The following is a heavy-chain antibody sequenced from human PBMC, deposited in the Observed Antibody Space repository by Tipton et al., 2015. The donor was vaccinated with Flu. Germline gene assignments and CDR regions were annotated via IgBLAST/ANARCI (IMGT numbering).Heavy chain of an antibody. J-gene: IGHJ4*02. V-gene: IGHV4-39*07. CDR1: GGSISSSRYY. D-gene: IGHD2-2*01. Sequence: LRLSCTVSGGSISSSRYYWGWIRQPPGKGLEWIGSIYHSGTAYYNPSLKSRVTISVDTSKNQFSLKVRSVNAADTAVYYCAPSTRYWTGGHFFGWWGRGTQVTVSS. CDR3: APSTRYWTGGHFFGW. CDR2: IYHSGTA.